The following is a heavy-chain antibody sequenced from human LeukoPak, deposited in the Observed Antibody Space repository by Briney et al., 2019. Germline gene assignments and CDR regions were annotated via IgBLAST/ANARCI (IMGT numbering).Heavy chain of an antibody. CDR3: ARDDFWSGYYTKGLDY. J-gene: IGHJ4*02. CDR1: GFTFSSYS. V-gene: IGHV3-48*02. Sequence: GGSLRLSCAASGFTFSSYSMNWVRQAPGKGLEWVSYISSSSSTIYYADSVKGRFTISRDNAKNSLYLQMNSLRDEDTAVYYCARDDFWSGYYTKGLDYWGQGTLVTVSS. CDR2: ISSSSSTI. D-gene: IGHD3-3*01.